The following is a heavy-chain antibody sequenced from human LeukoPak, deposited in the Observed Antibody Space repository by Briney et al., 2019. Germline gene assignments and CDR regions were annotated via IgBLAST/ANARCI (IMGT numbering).Heavy chain of an antibody. CDR3: ARGGPITMVRGVIITRDGMDV. V-gene: IGHV1-69*04. D-gene: IGHD3-10*01. CDR1: GGTFSSYA. Sequence: ASVKVSCKASGGTFSSYAISWVRQAPGQGLEWMGRIIPIFSIANYAQKFQGRVTITADKSTSTAYMELSSLRSEDTAVYYCARGGPITMVRGVIITRDGMDVWGQGTTVTVSS. CDR2: IIPIFSIA. J-gene: IGHJ6*02.